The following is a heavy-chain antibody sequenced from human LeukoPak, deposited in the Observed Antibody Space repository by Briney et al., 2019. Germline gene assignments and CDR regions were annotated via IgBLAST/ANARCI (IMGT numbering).Heavy chain of an antibody. J-gene: IGHJ5*02. CDR1: GYTFTSYY. Sequence: ASVKVSCKASGYTFTSYYMHWVRQAPGQGLEWMGTINPSGGSTSYAQKFQGRVTMTRDMSTSTVYMELSSLRSEDTAVYYCARGRSVYYDKSGLDPWGQGTLVTVSS. CDR3: ARGRSVYYDKSGLDP. CDR2: INPSGGST. V-gene: IGHV1-46*01. D-gene: IGHD3-22*01.